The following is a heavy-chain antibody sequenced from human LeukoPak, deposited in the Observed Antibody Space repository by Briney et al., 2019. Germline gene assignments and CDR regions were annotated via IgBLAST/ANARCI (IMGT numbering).Heavy chain of an antibody. CDR3: ARDRHIDYYDSSGYSSGWFDP. CDR2: INPNSGGT. J-gene: IGHJ5*02. D-gene: IGHD3-22*01. Sequence: ASVKVSCKASGYTFTGYYMHWVRQAPGQGLEWMGWINPNSGGTNYAQKFQGRVTMTRDTSISTAYMELSRLRSDDTAVYYCARDRHIDYYDSSGYSSGWFDPWGQGTLVTVSS. CDR1: GYTFTGYY. V-gene: IGHV1-2*02.